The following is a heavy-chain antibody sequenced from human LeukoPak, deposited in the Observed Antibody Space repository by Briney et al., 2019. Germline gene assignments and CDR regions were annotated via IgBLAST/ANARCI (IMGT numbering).Heavy chain of an antibody. CDR3: TRTPEAPGPA. CDR2: IRSKAYGGTT. V-gene: IGHV3-49*04. CDR1: GFTFGDYA. Sequence: GGSLRLPFTASGFTFGDYAMSWVRQAPGKGLEWVGFIRSKAYGGTTEYAASVKGRFTISRDDSKSIAYLQMNSLKTEDTAVYYCTRTPEAPGPAWGQGNLVSVSS. J-gene: IGHJ4*02.